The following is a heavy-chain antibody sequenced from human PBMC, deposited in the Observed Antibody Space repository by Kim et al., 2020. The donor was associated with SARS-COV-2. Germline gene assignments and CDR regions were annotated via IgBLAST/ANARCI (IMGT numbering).Heavy chain of an antibody. CDR3: ARAPWTTQVVVDTHQAYFDY. D-gene: IGHD3-22*01. CDR1: GYTFTGYY. J-gene: IGHJ4*02. CDR2: IKPNSGGT. Sequence: ASVKVSCKASGYTFTGYYMHWVRQAPGQGLEWMGWIKPNSGGTNYAQNFQGRVTMTRDTSISTAYMELNRLRSDDTAVYYCARAPWTTQVVVDTHQAYFDYWGQGTLVTVSS. V-gene: IGHV1-2*02.